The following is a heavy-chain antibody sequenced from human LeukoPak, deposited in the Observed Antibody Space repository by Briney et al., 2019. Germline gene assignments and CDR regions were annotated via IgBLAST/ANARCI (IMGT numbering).Heavy chain of an antibody. J-gene: IGHJ4*02. Sequence: ASVKVSCKASGYTFTRDVMHWVRQAPGQRLEWMGWINAGNGNTKYSQKFQGRVTITRGTSASTTYMELSSLRSEDTAVYYCTRHPYYDFRSGYRYSFDLWGQGTLVTVSS. V-gene: IGHV1-3*01. D-gene: IGHD3-3*01. CDR1: GYTFTRDV. CDR3: TRHPYYDFRSGYRYSFDL. CDR2: INAGNGNT.